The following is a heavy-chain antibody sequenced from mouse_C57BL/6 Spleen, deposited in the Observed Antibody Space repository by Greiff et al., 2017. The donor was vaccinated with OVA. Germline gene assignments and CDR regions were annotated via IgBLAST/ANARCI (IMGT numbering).Heavy chain of an antibody. CDR1: GYTFTDYY. CDR2: INPYNGGT. D-gene: IGHD1-1*01. J-gene: IGHJ3*01. Sequence: VQLKESGPVLVKPGASVKMSCKASGYTFTDYYMNWVKQSHGKSLEWIGVINPYNGGTSYNQKFKGKATLTVDKSSSTAYMELNSLTSEDSAVYYCARNYLMTTVVSTEGWFAYWGQGTLVTVSA. CDR3: ARNYLMTTVVSTEGWFAY. V-gene: IGHV1-19*01.